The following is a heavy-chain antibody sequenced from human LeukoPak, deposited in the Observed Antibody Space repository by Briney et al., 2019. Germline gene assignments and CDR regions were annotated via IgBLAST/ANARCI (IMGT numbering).Heavy chain of an antibody. D-gene: IGHD5-18*01. CDR2: ISYDGSNK. J-gene: IGHJ4*02. Sequence: GGSLRLSCAASGFTFSSYAMHWVRQAPGKGLEWVAVISYDGSNKYYADSVKGRFTISRDNSKNTLYLQMNSLRAEDTAVYYCANYGYGGGFDYWGQGTLVTVSS. CDR1: GFTFSSYA. V-gene: IGHV3-30*04. CDR3: ANYGYGGGFDY.